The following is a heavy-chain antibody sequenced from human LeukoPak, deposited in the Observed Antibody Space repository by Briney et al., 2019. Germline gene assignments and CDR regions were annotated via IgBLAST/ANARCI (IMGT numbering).Heavy chain of an antibody. D-gene: IGHD3-10*01. CDR3: ARDHPDYYGSGSYSFLFDY. CDR2: ISYDGSNK. V-gene: IGHV3-30-3*01. CDR1: GFTFSSYA. Sequence: GGSLRLSCAASGFTFSSYAMHWVRQAPGKGLEWVAVISYDGSNKYYADSVKGRFTISRDNSKNTLYLQMNSLRAEDTAVYYCARDHPDYYGSGSYSFLFDYWGQGTLVTVSS. J-gene: IGHJ4*02.